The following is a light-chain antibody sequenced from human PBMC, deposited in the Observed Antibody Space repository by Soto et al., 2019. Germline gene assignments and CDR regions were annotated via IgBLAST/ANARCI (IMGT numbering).Light chain of an antibody. J-gene: IGKJ4*01. CDR3: EQRSGWPT. CDR2: DAS. V-gene: IGKV3-11*01. CDR1: QSVGSY. Sequence: EIVLTQSPVTLSLSPGERATLSCRASQSVGSYVIWYQQKPGQAPRLLSFDASTRPTDSPSRFSGSGSGTDFALAISSLAPEAFAGYYCEQRSGWPTFGRGTKVEIK.